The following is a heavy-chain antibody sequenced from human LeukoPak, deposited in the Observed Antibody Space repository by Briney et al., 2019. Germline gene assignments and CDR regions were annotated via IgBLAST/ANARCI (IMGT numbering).Heavy chain of an antibody. V-gene: IGHV3-48*04. CDR1: GFTFRSYS. D-gene: IGHD6-19*01. Sequence: GGSLRLSCAASGFTFRSYSMNWVRQAPGKGLEWVSYISSSGGTIYYADSVKGRFTISRDNAKNSLYLQMNSLRAEDTAVYFCARRLYTSAWAPWGQGTLVTVSS. CDR2: ISSSGGTI. J-gene: IGHJ4*02. CDR3: ARRLYTSAWAP.